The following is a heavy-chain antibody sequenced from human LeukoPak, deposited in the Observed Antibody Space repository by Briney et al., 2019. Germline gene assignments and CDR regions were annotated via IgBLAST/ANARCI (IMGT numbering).Heavy chain of an antibody. CDR2: MRNDGSNK. CDR3: AKANTGGGSNNLGYFHH. CDR1: GFTFSTYG. Sequence: PGGSLRLSCAASGFTFSTYGMHWVRQAPGKGLEWVAFMRNDGSNKYYADSVRGRFTISRDNSKNTLCLQMNSLKAEDTAVYYCAKANTGGGSNNLGYFHHWGQGTLVTVSS. V-gene: IGHV3-30*02. J-gene: IGHJ1*01. D-gene: IGHD3-16*01.